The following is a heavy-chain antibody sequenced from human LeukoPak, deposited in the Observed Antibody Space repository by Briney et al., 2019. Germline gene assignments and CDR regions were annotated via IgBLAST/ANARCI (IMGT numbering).Heavy chain of an antibody. J-gene: IGHJ4*02. Sequence: GGSLRLSCAASGIAFDNLSWVRQAPGKGLEWVSRIDDRGINTNYADSVKGRFTISRDNAQNSLYLQMNSLRAEDTAVYYCTRGSYGDYEYWGQGTLVTVSS. D-gene: IGHD4-17*01. CDR2: IDDRGINT. V-gene: IGHV3-11*06. CDR1: GIAFDN. CDR3: TRGSYGDYEY.